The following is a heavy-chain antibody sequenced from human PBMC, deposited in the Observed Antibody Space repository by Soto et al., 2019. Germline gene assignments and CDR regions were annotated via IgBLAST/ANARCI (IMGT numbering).Heavy chain of an antibody. D-gene: IGHD5-18*01. Sequence: QVQLQESGPGLVKPSQTLSLTCTVSGGSISSGDYYWSWIRQPPGKGLEWIGYIYYSGSTYYNPSLKSRVTISVDTSKNQFSLKLSSVTAADTAVYYCARARGYSYGYGFLHRGGVYGMDVWGQGTTVTVSS. J-gene: IGHJ6*02. CDR2: IYYSGST. CDR3: ARARGYSYGYGFLHRGGVYGMDV. CDR1: GGSISSGDYY. V-gene: IGHV4-30-4*01.